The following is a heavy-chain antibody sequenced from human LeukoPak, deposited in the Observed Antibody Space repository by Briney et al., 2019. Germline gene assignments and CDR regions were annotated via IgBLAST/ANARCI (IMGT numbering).Heavy chain of an antibody. CDR3: AREIRERYFDWLTGFY. J-gene: IGHJ4*02. CDR2: ISYDGSNK. V-gene: IGHV3-30*04. Sequence: GSLRLSCAASGFTFSSYAMHWVRQAPGKGLEGVAVISYDGSNKYYADSVKGGFTIYRDNYKNTLYLQMNSLRAEDTAVYYCAREIRERYFDWLTGFYWGQGTLVTVSS. CDR1: GFTFSSYA. D-gene: IGHD3-9*01.